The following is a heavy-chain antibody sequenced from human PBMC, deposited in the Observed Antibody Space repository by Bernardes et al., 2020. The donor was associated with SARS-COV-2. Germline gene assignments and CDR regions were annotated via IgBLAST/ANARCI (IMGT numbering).Heavy chain of an antibody. CDR2: TYFRSKWYN. V-gene: IGHV6-1*01. J-gene: IGHJ6*02. CDR3: ARERGTIKVAMLVVVATTQCYYYGMDV. CDR1: GDSVSSNSAA. D-gene: IGHD2-15*01. Sequence: SQTLSVTCAISGDSVSSNSAAWNWIRQSPSRGLEWLGRTYFRSKWYNDYAVSVKSRITINPDTSQNQFSLQLNSVTPEDTAVYYCARERGTIKVAMLVVVATTQCYYYGMDVWGQGTTVTVSS.